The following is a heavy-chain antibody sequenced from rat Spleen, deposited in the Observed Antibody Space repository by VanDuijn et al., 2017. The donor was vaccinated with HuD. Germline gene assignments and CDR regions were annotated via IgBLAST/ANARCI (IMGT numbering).Heavy chain of an antibody. CDR3: ARCRGYYVMDA. J-gene: IGHJ4*01. D-gene: IGHD3-2*01. Sequence: EVQLVESDGGLVQPGRSLKLSCAASGFTFSDYYMAWVRQAPMKGLEWVATISYDGSRTYYRDSVKGRFTISRDNAKITLYLPMDSLRSEDTATYYCARCRGYYVMDAWGQGASVTVSS. CDR2: ISYDGSRT. CDR1: GFTFSDYY. V-gene: IGHV5-29*01.